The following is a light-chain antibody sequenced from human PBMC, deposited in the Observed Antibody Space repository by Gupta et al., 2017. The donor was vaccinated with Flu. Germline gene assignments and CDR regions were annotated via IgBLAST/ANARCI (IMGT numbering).Light chain of an antibody. Sequence: QGDSLRGYYASWYQQKPGQAPVLVIYGKNNRSSGIPDRFSGSSSGSTASLTITGAQAEDEADYYCNSRDSSSPHYVFGTGTKVTVL. CDR3: NSRDSSSPHYV. CDR1: SLRGYY. CDR2: GKN. J-gene: IGLJ1*01. V-gene: IGLV3-19*01.